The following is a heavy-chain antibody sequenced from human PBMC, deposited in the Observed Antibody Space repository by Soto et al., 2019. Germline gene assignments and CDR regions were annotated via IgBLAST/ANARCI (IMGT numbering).Heavy chain of an antibody. J-gene: IGHJ4*02. CDR3: AKDRYGSGSYYTGGTFYY. D-gene: IGHD3-10*01. CDR1: GFTFSSYG. CDR2: ISYDGSNK. V-gene: IGHV3-30*18. Sequence: QVQLVESGGGVVQPGRSLRLSCAASGFTFSSYGMHWVSQAPGKGLEWVAVISYDGSNKYYADSVKGRFTISRDNSKNTLYLQMNSLRAEDTAVYYCAKDRYGSGSYYTGGTFYYWGQGTLVTVSS.